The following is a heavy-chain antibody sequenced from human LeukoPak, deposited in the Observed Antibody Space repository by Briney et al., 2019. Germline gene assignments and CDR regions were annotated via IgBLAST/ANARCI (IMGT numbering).Heavy chain of an antibody. D-gene: IGHD1-26*01. CDR3: ASHLGEWELPFGFDY. CDR1: GGSISSSSYY. V-gene: IGHV4-39*07. CDR2: IYYSGST. Sequence: PSETLSLTCTVSGGSISSSSYYWGWIRQPPGKGLEWIGSIYYSGSTYYNPSLKSRVTISVDTSKNQFSLKLSSVTAADTAVYYCASHLGEWELPFGFDYWGQGTLVTVSS. J-gene: IGHJ4*02.